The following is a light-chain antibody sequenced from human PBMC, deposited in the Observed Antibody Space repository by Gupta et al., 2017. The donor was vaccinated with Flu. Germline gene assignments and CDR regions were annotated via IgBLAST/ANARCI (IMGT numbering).Light chain of an antibody. CDR2: IDSDGSH. J-gene: IGLJ3*02. V-gene: IGLV4-69*01. CDR1: SAHSAYA. Sequence: QFVLTQSHFASASLVASVKLTCTLSSAHSAYAIAWHQQQPVKGPRYWMKIDSDGSHSKGDGIPDRFSGSSAGAERYLIISGRQAEDEAVYHCQTWDNGGNWMFGGGTKLTVL. CDR3: QTWDNGGNWM.